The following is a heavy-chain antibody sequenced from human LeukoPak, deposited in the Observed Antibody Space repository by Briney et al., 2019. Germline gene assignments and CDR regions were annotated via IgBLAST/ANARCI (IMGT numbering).Heavy chain of an antibody. CDR3: AKDERGYSYGWLDY. Sequence: GGSLRLSCAASGFTFSSYWMSWVRQAPGKGLEWVANIKQDGSEKYYVDSVKGRFTISRDNAKNSLYLQMNSLRAEDTAVYYCAKDERGYSYGWLDYWGQGTLVTVSS. J-gene: IGHJ4*02. CDR2: IKQDGSEK. V-gene: IGHV3-7*03. CDR1: GFTFSSYW. D-gene: IGHD5-18*01.